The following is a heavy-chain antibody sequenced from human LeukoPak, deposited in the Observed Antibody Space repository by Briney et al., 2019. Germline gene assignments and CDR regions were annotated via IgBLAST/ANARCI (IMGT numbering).Heavy chain of an antibody. Sequence: HPGGSPRLSSAASRFTFSSYGTHWVRHAPGKGLEWVAVIWYDGSNKYYADSVKGRFTISRDNSKNTLYLQMNSLRAEDTAVYYCASEIRHVSASCFQHWGQGTLVTVSS. CDR3: ASEIRHVSASCFQH. CDR1: RFTFSSYG. J-gene: IGHJ1*01. V-gene: IGHV3-33*01. CDR2: IWYDGSNK.